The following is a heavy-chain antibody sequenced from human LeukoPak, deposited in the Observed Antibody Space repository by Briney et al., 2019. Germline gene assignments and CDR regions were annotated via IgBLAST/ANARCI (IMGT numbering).Heavy chain of an antibody. CDR2: ISGSSGST. CDR1: GFTFSSYA. J-gene: IGHJ4*02. V-gene: IGHV3-23*01. CDR3: AKDVIHYYDSSGYPDY. Sequence: PGGSLRLSRAASGFTFSSYAMSWVRQAPGNGLEWVSAISGSSGSTYYADSVKGRFTVSRDNSKNTLYLQMNSLRAEDTAVYYCAKDVIHYYDSSGYPDYWGQGTLVTVSS. D-gene: IGHD3-22*01.